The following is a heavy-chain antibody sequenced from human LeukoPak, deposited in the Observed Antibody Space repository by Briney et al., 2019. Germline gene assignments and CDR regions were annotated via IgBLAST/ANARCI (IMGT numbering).Heavy chain of an antibody. D-gene: IGHD2/OR15-2a*01. J-gene: IGHJ4*02. V-gene: IGHV3-7*02. CDR1: GFTFSSYW. Sequence: GGSLRLSCAASGFTFSSYWMSWVRQAPGKGLEWVANIKQDGSEKYYVDSVKGRFTISRDNSKNSLYLQMNSLRAEDTAVYYCARAREGFYGPFDYWGQGTLLTVSS. CDR3: ARAREGFYGPFDY. CDR2: IKQDGSEK.